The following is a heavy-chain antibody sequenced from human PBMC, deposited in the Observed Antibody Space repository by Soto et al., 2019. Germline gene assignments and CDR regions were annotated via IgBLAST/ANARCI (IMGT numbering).Heavy chain of an antibody. CDR1: GGSFSVYN. CDR2: IDYSGRT. V-gene: IGHV4-34*01. J-gene: IGHJ4*02. Sequence: VQVPQGGAGLLKPSETLSLTCAVYGGSFSVYNWGWIRQPPGKGLEWIGEIDYSGRTSYNPALKNRLTISVDTSKNQFSLKLSSVTAADTAVYYCARGGRMGVAATPIRYWGQGTLVTVSS. D-gene: IGHD2-15*01. CDR3: ARGGRMGVAATPIRY.